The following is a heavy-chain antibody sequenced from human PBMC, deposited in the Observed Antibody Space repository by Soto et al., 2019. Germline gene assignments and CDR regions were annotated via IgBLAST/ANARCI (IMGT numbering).Heavy chain of an antibody. D-gene: IGHD3-10*01. J-gene: IGHJ4*02. Sequence: GGSLRLSCADSGFTVSSYSMDWVRQAPGKGLEWVSSISSSSSYIYYADSGKGRFPISRDIARMLLFLQMISLTAEDTAVSYCASDLQGSGALALWGKVTRDTVSP. V-gene: IGHV3-21*01. CDR3: ASDLQGSGALAL. CDR1: GFTVSSYS. CDR2: ISSSSSYI.